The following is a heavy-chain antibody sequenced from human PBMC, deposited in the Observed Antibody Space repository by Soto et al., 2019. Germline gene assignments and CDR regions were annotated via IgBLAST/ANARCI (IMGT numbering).Heavy chain of an antibody. V-gene: IGHV4-4*02. CDR3: ARLHYVWGSYRRYDAFDI. J-gene: IGHJ3*02. CDR2: IYHSGST. D-gene: IGHD3-16*02. CDR1: GGSISSSNW. Sequence: QVQLQESGPGLVKPSGTLSLTCAVSGGSISSSNWWSWVRQPPGKGLEWIGEIYHSGSTNYNPSLKSRVSISVDESKNQFSLKLSSVTAADTAVYYCARLHYVWGSYRRYDAFDIWGQGTMVTVSS.